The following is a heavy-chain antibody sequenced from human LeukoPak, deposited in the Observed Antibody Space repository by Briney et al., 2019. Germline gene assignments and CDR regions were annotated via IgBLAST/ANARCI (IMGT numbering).Heavy chain of an antibody. J-gene: IGHJ4*02. CDR2: ISGSGGST. V-gene: IGHV3-23*01. CDR3: AKDGNYYDSSGYYSTGFDY. CDR1: GFTFSSYS. Sequence: GGSLRLSCAASGFTFSSYSMNWVRQAPGKGLEWVSAISGSGGSTYYADSVKGRFTISRDNSKNTLYLQMNSLRAEDTAVYYCAKDGNYYDSSGYYSTGFDYWGQGTLVTVSS. D-gene: IGHD3-22*01.